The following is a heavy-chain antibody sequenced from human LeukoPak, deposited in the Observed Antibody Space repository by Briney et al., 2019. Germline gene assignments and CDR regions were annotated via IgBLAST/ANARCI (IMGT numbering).Heavy chain of an antibody. CDR3: ARVIYSGYDYVVWFDP. D-gene: IGHD5-12*01. CDR1: GGSISTSSFY. J-gene: IGHJ5*02. V-gene: IGHV4-39*07. CDR2: MYYSGST. Sequence: SETLSLTCTVSGGSISTSSFYWGWIRQPPGKGLEWIGSMYYSGSTYYNPSLKSRVTISVDTSKNQFSLKLSSVTAADTAVYYCARVIYSGYDYVVWFDPWGQGTLVTVSS.